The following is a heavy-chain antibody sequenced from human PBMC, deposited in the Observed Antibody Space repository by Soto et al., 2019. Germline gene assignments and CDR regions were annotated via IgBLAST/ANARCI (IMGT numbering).Heavy chain of an antibody. J-gene: IGHJ4*02. CDR2: ISSSGSTT. CDR3: ASRIRGVGGYFDY. CDR1: GFSFSDYY. V-gene: IGHV3-11*01. D-gene: IGHD3-10*01. Sequence: QVQLVESGGGLVKPGGSLRLSCAASGFSFSDYYMSWIRQAPGKGLEWVSYISSSGSTTYHADSVKGRFTISRDNAKNSLYLQMNSLRAEATDVYYCASRIRGVGGYFDYWGQGTLVTVSS.